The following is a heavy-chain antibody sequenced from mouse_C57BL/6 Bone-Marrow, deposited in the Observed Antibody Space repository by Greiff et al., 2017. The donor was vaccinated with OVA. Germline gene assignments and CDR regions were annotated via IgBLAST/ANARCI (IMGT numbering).Heavy chain of an antibody. CDR2: IYPGNSDT. J-gene: IGHJ3*01. Sequence: VQLQQSGTVLARPGASVKMSCKSSGYTFTSYWMHWVKQRHGQGLEWIVAIYPGNSDTSYNQKLKGKAKLTAVTSASTAYMELSSLTNEDSAVYYCTRGFDYDWFAYWGQGTLVTVSA. CDR3: TRGFDYDWFAY. CDR1: GYTFTSYW. D-gene: IGHD2-4*01. V-gene: IGHV1-5*01.